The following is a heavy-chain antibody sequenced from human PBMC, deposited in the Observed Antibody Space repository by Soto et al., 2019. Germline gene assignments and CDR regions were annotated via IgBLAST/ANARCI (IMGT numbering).Heavy chain of an antibody. Sequence: PGGSLRLSCAASRFTFSTYGMHWVRQAPGKGLKWVSFISYDGSNKYYADSVKGRFTISRDNSKNTLYLKMNSLRVEDTAVFYCAKDHDPHITGPSDLWGQGTLVTVSS. J-gene: IGHJ5*02. CDR2: ISYDGSNK. D-gene: IGHD1-20*01. CDR1: RFTFSTYG. CDR3: AKDHDPHITGPSDL. V-gene: IGHV3-30*18.